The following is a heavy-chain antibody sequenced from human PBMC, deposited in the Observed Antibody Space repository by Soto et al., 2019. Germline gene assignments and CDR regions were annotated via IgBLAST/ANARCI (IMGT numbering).Heavy chain of an antibody. Sequence: ASVKVSCKASGYTFTSYGISWVRQAPGQGLEWMGWISAYNGNTNYAQKLQGRVTMTTDTSTSTAYMELRSLRSDDTAVYYCARDGDAVVVAAPLFDPCGQGTLVTVSS. V-gene: IGHV1-18*04. CDR3: ARDGDAVVVAAPLFDP. CDR2: ISAYNGNT. J-gene: IGHJ5*02. D-gene: IGHD2-15*01. CDR1: GYTFTSYG.